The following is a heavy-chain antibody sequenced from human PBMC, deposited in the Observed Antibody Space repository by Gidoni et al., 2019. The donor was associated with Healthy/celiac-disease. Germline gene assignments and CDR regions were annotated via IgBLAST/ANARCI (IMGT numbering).Heavy chain of an antibody. V-gene: IGHV4-39*01. J-gene: IGHJ6*03. CDR3: ARAVGAYYYYYYYMDV. Sequence: QLQLQESGPGLVKPSETLSLTCPVSGGSISSSSYYWGWIRQPPGKGLEWIGIIDYSGSTYYNPSLKSRVTISGDTSKNQYSLKLSSVTAADTAVYYCARAVGAYYYYYYYMDVWGKGTTVTVSS. D-gene: IGHD1-26*01. CDR2: IDYSGST. CDR1: GGSISSSSYY.